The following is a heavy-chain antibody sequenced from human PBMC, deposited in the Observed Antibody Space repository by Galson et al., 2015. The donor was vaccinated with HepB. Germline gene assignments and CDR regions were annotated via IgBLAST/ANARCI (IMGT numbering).Heavy chain of an antibody. CDR1: GFSFSNYA. V-gene: IGHV3-23*01. Sequence: SLRLSCAASGFSFSNYAMNWVRQAPGKGLEWVSGLSGSGGKAYYADSVKGRFSVSRDNSKNTIYLEMNSLRVEDTATYYCTKRGATVIDWGQGTFVTVSS. CDR3: TKRGATVID. CDR2: LSGSGGKA. J-gene: IGHJ4*02. D-gene: IGHD4-11*01.